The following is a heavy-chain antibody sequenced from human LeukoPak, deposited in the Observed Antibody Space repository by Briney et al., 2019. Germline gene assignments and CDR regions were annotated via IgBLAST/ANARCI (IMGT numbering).Heavy chain of an antibody. CDR2: ISYDGSNK. CDR1: GFTFSNYG. V-gene: IGHV3-30*18. D-gene: IGHD1-26*01. CDR3: AKDKYSGSYGPLDY. J-gene: IGHJ4*02. Sequence: GGSLRLSCAASGFTFSNYGMHWVRQAPGKGLKWVAVISYDGSNKYYADSVKGRFTISRDNSKNTLYVQMNSLRAEDTAVYYCAKDKYSGSYGPLDYWGQGTLVTVSS.